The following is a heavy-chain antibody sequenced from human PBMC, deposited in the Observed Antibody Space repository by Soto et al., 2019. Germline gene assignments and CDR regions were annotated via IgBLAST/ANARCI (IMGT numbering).Heavy chain of an antibody. J-gene: IGHJ4*02. V-gene: IGHV3-72*01. CDR3: VRARYFTDSSGHTRCFDF. D-gene: IGHD3-22*01. CDR1: GFTLSDHY. CDR2: SRDKPSGYTT. Sequence: EVQLVESGGGLVQPGGSLRLSCAASGFTLSDHYIDWVRQAPGRGLEWVGRSRDKPSGYTTQYAASVRGRFTTSREDSKNSVYLQMNSLKSEDTAVYYCVRARYFTDSSGHTRCFDFWGQGTLVTVSS.